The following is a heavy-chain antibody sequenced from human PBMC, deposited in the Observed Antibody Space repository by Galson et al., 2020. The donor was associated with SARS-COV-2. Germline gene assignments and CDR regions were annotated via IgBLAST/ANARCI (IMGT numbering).Heavy chain of an antibody. CDR1: GFTFSSYG. CDR2: IWYDGSNK. Sequence: GGSLRLSCAASGFTFSSYGMHWVRQAPGKGLEWVAVIWYDGSNKYYADSVKGRFTISRDNSKNTLYLQMNSLRAEDTAVYYCARAGLLERNYYYGMDVWGQGTTVTVSS. J-gene: IGHJ6*02. D-gene: IGHD1-1*01. CDR3: ARAGLLERNYYYGMDV. V-gene: IGHV3-33*01.